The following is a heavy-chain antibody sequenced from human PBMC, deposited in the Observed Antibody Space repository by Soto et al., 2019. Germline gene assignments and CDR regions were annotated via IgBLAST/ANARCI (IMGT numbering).Heavy chain of an antibody. CDR1: GFTFSSQW. Sequence: GGSLRLSCAAYGFTFSSQWMHWVRQAPGKRLVWFSRITSDGSSASYADSVKGRFTISRDNAKNTLYLQMNSLRAEDTAVYYCAKDLTLYSSSWFRPFDYWGQGTLVTVSS. CDR2: ITSDGSSA. D-gene: IGHD6-13*01. CDR3: AKDLTLYSSSWFRPFDY. V-gene: IGHV3-74*01. J-gene: IGHJ4*02.